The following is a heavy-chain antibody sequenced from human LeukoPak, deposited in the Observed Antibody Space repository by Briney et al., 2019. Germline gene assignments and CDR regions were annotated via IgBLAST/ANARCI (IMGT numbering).Heavy chain of an antibody. CDR1: GFSHDTTGVD. CDR3: THSRSGAYGEYYFHY. V-gene: IGHV2-5*02. D-gene: IGHD5-12*01. J-gene: IGHJ4*02. Sequence: SGPTLVNPTQTLTLTCTFSGFSHDTTGVDVAWIRQSPGKALEWLALIYWDDDKRYSPSLKTRLTITKDTSKNQVVLTMTNMDPVDTATYYCTHSRSGAYGEYYFHYWGQGTLVTVSS. CDR2: IYWDDDK.